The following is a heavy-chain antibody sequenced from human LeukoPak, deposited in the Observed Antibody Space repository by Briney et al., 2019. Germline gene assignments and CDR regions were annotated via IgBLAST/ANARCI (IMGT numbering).Heavy chain of an antibody. D-gene: IGHD3-16*01. J-gene: IGHJ3*02. Sequence: SETLSLTCTVSGGSISSSSYYWSWIRQPPGKGLEWIGYIYYSGSTNYNPSLKSRVTISVDTSRNQFSLKLSSVTAADTAVYYCARRVLGGPERDAFDIWGQGTMVTVSS. V-gene: IGHV4-61*05. CDR3: ARRVLGGPERDAFDI. CDR1: GGSISSSSYY. CDR2: IYYSGST.